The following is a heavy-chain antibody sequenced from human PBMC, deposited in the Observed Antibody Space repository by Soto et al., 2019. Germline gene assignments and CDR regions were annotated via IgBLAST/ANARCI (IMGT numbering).Heavy chain of an antibody. Sequence: VGSLRLSGAASGFTFSSYGMHWVRQAPGKGLEWVAVISYDGSNKYYADSVKGRFTISRDNSKNTLYLQMNSLRAEDTAVYYCAKDGERVTIFGVVKNNWFDPWGQGTLVTVSS. J-gene: IGHJ5*02. V-gene: IGHV3-30*18. CDR1: GFTFSSYG. CDR2: ISYDGSNK. D-gene: IGHD3-3*01. CDR3: AKDGERVTIFGVVKNNWFDP.